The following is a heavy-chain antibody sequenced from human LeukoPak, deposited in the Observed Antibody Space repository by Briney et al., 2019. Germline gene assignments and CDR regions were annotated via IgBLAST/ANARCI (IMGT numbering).Heavy chain of an antibody. D-gene: IGHD5-12*01. J-gene: IGHJ4*02. CDR3: ARDTEGLLRNSGYEVAIDY. Sequence: ASVKVSCKASGYTFTSYGISWVRQAPGQGLEWMGWISAYNGNTTYAQKLQGRVTMTTDTSTSTAYMELRSLRSDDTAVYYCARDTEGLLRNSGYEVAIDYWGQGTLVTVSS. CDR1: GYTFTSYG. CDR2: ISAYNGNT. V-gene: IGHV1-18*01.